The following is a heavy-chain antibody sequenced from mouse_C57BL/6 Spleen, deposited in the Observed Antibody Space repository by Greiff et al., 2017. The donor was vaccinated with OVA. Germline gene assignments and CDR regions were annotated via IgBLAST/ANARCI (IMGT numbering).Heavy chain of an antibody. Sequence: EVKLMESGPELVKPGASVKISCKASGYSFTDYNMNWVKQSNGKSLEWIGVINPNYGTTSYNQKFKGKATLTVDQSSSTAYMQLNSLTSEDSAVYYCAREEAYYSNYGGFAYWGQGTLVTVSA. D-gene: IGHD2-5*01. CDR1: GYSFTDYN. V-gene: IGHV1-39*01. J-gene: IGHJ3*01. CDR3: AREEAYYSNYGGFAY. CDR2: INPNYGTT.